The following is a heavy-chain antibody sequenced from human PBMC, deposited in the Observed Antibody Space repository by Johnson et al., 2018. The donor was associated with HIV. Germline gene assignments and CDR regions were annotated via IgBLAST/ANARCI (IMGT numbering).Heavy chain of an antibody. CDR2: ISGSGGST. CDR3: AKGSRANTYGFDAFDI. D-gene: IGHD5-24*01. CDR1: GLAFSSFA. V-gene: IGHV3-23*04. Sequence: EKLVESGGGLVQPGGSLRLSCAASGLAFSSFAMSWVRQAPGRGLEWVSAISGSGGSTYYADSVKGRFTISRDNSMDTLYLQMNNLRAEDTAVYYCAKGSRANTYGFDAFDIWGQGTMVTVSS. J-gene: IGHJ3*02.